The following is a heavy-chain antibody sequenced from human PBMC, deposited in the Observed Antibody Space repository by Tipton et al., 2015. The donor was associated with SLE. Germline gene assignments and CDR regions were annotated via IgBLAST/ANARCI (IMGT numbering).Heavy chain of an antibody. CDR2: ISSSGSTI. Sequence: GSLILSCAASGFTFSSYEMNWVRQAPGKGLVWVSYISSSGSTIYYADSVKGRFTISRDNAKNSLYLQMNSLRAEDTAVYYCARRTDRAGDYWGQGTLVTVSS. CDR3: ARRTDRAGDY. V-gene: IGHV3-48*03. J-gene: IGHJ4*02. CDR1: GFTFSSYE.